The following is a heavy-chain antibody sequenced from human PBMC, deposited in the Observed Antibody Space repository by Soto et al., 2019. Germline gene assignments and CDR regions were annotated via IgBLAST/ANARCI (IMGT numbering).Heavy chain of an antibody. CDR3: AREPPYPSYCSTPSWYGHYFDY. CDR1: GFTFSSYG. D-gene: IGHD2-2*01. V-gene: IGHV3-33*01. Sequence: QVQLVESGGGVVQPGRSLRLSCAASGFTFSSYGMHWVRQAPGKGLEWVAVIWYDGSNKYYADSVKGRFTISRDNSKNTLYTQMNSLRAEDTAVYYCAREPPYPSYCSTPSWYGHYFDYWGQGTLVTVSS. CDR2: IWYDGSNK. J-gene: IGHJ4*02.